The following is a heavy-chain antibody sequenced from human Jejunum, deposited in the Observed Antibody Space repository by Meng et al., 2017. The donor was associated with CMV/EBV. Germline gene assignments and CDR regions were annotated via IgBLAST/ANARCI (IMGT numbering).Heavy chain of an antibody. CDR1: GASTSSGDFC. Sequence: HLPESGPGLAKPLQTLSLTCKASGASTSSGDFCWSWIRQPPGKGLEYIGYIDNRGSTYYNPSLKSRVTMSMDTSKNQFSLKLTSVTAADTAVYYCARGYSSGWNYFHYWGQGTLVTVSS. CDR3: ARGYSSGWNYFHY. CDR2: IDNRGST. J-gene: IGHJ4*02. V-gene: IGHV4-30-4*01. D-gene: IGHD6-19*01.